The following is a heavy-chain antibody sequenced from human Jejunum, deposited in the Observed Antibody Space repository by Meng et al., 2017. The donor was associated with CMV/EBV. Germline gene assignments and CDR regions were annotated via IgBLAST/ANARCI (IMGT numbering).Heavy chain of an antibody. Sequence: RYGMHWVRQGTGTGLEWVSFIRYDGTKTYYADSVKGRFTISRDNSKNTLYLQMNSLRVEDTAIYYCAKDHDLVTGKDYYYAMDVWGQGTTVTVSS. CDR2: IRYDGTKT. J-gene: IGHJ6*02. CDR1: RYG. V-gene: IGHV3-30*02. CDR3: AKDHDLVTGKDYYYAMDV. D-gene: IGHD2-21*02.